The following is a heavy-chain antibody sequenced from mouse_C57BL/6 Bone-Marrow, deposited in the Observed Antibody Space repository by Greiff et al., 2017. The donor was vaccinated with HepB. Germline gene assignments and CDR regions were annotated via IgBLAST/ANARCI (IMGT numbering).Heavy chain of an antibody. CDR1: GFTFSSYA. CDR3: APDYDVGFAY. Sequence: EVQVVESGGGLVKPGGSLKLSCAASGFTFSSYAMSWVRQTPEKRLEWVATISDGGSYTYYPDNVKGRFTISRDNAKNNLYLQMSHLKSEDTAMYYCAPDYDVGFAYWGQGTLVTVSA. V-gene: IGHV5-4*01. D-gene: IGHD2-4*01. CDR2: ISDGGSYT. J-gene: IGHJ3*01.